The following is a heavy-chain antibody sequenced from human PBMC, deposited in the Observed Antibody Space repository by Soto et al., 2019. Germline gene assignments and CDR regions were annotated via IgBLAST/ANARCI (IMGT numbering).Heavy chain of an antibody. CDR3: AKDIGGSGWSADGIYGMDV. J-gene: IGHJ6*02. V-gene: IGHV3-9*01. CDR1: GFTFDDYA. Sequence: PGGSLRLSCAASGFTFDDYAMHWVRQAPGKGLEWVSGISWNSGSIGYADSVKGRFTISRDNAKNSLYLQMNSLRAEDTALYYCAKDIGGSGWSADGIYGMDVWGQGTTVTVSS. CDR2: ISWNSGSI. D-gene: IGHD6-13*01.